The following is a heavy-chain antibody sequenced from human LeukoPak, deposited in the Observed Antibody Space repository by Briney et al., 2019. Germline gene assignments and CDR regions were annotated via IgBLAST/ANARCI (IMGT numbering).Heavy chain of an antibody. CDR3: ARSSLRLIFFDY. Sequence: SETLSLTCTVSGVSISGYYWNWIRQHPGKGLEWIGYTYYTGSTYYNPSLKSRLTISVDMSKNQFSLKLSSVTAADTAVYYCARSSLRLIFFDYWGQGTLVTVSS. J-gene: IGHJ4*02. CDR1: GVSISGYY. V-gene: IGHV4-31*03. D-gene: IGHD2/OR15-2a*01. CDR2: TYYTGST.